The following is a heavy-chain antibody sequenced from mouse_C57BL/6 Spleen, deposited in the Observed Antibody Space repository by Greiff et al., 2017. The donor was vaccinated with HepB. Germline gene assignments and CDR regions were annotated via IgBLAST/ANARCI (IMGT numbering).Heavy chain of an antibody. CDR3: ARDNYYGSSHYFDY. J-gene: IGHJ2*01. D-gene: IGHD1-1*01. V-gene: IGHV5-4*01. CDR1: GFTFSSYA. Sequence: EVKVVESGGGLVKPGGSLKLSCAASGFTFSSYAMSWVRQTPEKRLEWVATISDGGSYTYYPDNVKGRFTISRDNAKNNLYLQMSHLKPEDTAMYYCARDNYYGSSHYFDYWGQGTTLTVSS. CDR2: ISDGGSYT.